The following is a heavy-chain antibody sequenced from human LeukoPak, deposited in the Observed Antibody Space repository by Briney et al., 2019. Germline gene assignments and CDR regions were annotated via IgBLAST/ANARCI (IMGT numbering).Heavy chain of an antibody. V-gene: IGHV3-48*03. Sequence: GGSLRLSCAASGFTFSTYEMNWVRQAPGKGLEWVSYISDRGTPIYYADSVKGRFTISRDNAKNSLYLQMNSLRGEDTAVYYCARDSGYCNNNNCHHFDYWGQGTLVTVSS. D-gene: IGHD2-2*01. CDR2: ISDRGTPI. CDR1: GFTFSTYE. J-gene: IGHJ4*02. CDR3: ARDSGYCNNNNCHHFDY.